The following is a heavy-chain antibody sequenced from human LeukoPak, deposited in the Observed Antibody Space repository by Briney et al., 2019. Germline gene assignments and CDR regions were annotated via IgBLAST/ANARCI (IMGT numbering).Heavy chain of an antibody. CDR2: INHNGNVN. CDR1: GFTFSSYW. Sequence: AGSLRLSCAAAGFTFSSYWMNWARQAPGKGLEWVASINHNGNVNYYVDSVKGRFTISRDNAKNSLYLQMSNLRAEDTAVYFCARGGGLDVWGQGATVTVSS. CDR3: ARGGGLDV. D-gene: IGHD3-16*01. J-gene: IGHJ6*02. V-gene: IGHV3-7*03.